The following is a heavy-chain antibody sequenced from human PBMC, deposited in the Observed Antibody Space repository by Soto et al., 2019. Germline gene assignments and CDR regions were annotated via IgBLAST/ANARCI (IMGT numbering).Heavy chain of an antibody. CDR3: ARVPRIAAAGPFDY. J-gene: IGHJ4*02. CDR2: INSDGSST. CDR1: GFTFSSYW. D-gene: IGHD6-13*01. Sequence: PGGSLRLSCAASGFTFSSYWMHWVRQAPGKGLVWVSRINSDGSSTSYADSVKGRFTISRDNAKNTLYLQMNSLRAEDTAVYYCARVPRIAAAGPFDYWGQGTLVTVSS. V-gene: IGHV3-74*01.